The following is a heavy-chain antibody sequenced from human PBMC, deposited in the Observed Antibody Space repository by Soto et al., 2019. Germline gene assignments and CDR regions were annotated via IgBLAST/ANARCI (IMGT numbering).Heavy chain of an antibody. V-gene: IGHV4-59*01. CDR2: MYYSGNA. J-gene: IGHJ4*02. CDR1: GASISRYY. Sequence: QVQLQESGPGLVKPSETLSLTCTVSGASISRYYWSWIRQSPGKGLEWIGYMYYSGNANYNPSLTSPITISVDTSKNQFSLNLNSVTAAATAVSYCARAYPVHRAYFDYWGQGILVTVSS. CDR3: ARAYPVHRAYFDY. D-gene: IGHD2-21*01.